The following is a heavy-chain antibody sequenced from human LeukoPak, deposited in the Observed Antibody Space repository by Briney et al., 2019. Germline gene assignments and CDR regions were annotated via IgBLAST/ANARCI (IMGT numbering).Heavy chain of an antibody. CDR2: IHSGVST. CDR1: GFTLSTCY. J-gene: IGHJ4*02. Sequence: PGGSLRLSCAASGFTLSTCYVSWVRQAPGKGLEWVSVIHSGVSTYYADSVKGRFTTSRDKSKNTLYLQMNSLRAEDTALYYCARDTPPQLWGQGSLVTVSS. D-gene: IGHD1-1*01. CDR3: ARDTPPQL. V-gene: IGHV3-53*05.